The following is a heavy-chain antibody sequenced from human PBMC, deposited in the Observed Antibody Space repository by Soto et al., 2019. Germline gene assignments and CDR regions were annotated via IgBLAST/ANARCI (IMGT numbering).Heavy chain of an antibody. CDR1: GGSISSYY. Sequence: PSETLSLTCTVSGGSISSYYWSWIRQPPGKGLEWIGYIYYSGSTNYNHSLKSRVTISVDTSKNQFSLKLSSVTAADTAVYYCARLSTLCSSTSCYSGYSYCYHYYYAMDVWGQGTTVTV. CDR2: IYYSGST. D-gene: IGHD2-2*01. V-gene: IGHV4-59*01. CDR3: ARLSTLCSSTSCYSGYSYCYHYYYAMDV. J-gene: IGHJ6*02.